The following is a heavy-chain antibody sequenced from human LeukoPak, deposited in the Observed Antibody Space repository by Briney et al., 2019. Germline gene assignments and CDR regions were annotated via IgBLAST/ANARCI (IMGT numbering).Heavy chain of an antibody. V-gene: IGHV1-69*05. Sequence: SVKVSCKASGGTFSSYAINWVRQAPGQGLEWMGGIIPIFGTANYAQKFQGRVTITTDESTSTAYMELSSLRSEDTAVYYCAISRLEDIGFVEDYWGQGTLVTVSS. D-gene: IGHD2-15*01. CDR3: AISRLEDIGFVEDY. CDR2: IIPIFGTA. CDR1: GGTFSSYA. J-gene: IGHJ4*02.